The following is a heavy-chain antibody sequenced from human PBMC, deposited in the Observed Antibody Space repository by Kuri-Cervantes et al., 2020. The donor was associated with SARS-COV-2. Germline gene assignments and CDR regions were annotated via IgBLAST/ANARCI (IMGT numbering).Heavy chain of an antibody. D-gene: IGHD2-15*01. CDR2: ISGSGGST. CDR1: GFTFSGYA. Sequence: GESLKISCAASGFTFSGYAMSWVRQAPGKGLEWVSAISGSGGSTYYADSVKGRFTISRDNSKNTLYLQMNSLRAEDTAVYYCANGRVAATQPLGYWGQGTLVTVSS. V-gene: IGHV3-23*01. CDR3: ANGRVAATQPLGY. J-gene: IGHJ4*02.